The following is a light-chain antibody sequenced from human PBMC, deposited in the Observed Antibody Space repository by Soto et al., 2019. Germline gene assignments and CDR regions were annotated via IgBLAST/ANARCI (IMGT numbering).Light chain of an antibody. CDR1: QSVSSN. V-gene: IGKV3-15*01. CDR2: GAS. Sequence: EIVMTQSPATPSVSPGERATLSCRASQSVSSNLAWYQQKPGQAPRLLIYGASTRATGIPARFTGSGSGTEFTLSISSLQSEDFAVYYCQQHNNWPPTFGQGTKVDIK. CDR3: QQHNNWPPT. J-gene: IGKJ1*01.